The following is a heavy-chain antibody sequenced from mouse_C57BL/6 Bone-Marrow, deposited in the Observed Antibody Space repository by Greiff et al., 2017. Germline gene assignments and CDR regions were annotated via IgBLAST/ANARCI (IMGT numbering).Heavy chain of an antibody. CDR2: ISYDGSN. Sequence: EVKLMESGPGLVKPSQSLSLTCSVTGYSITSGYYWNWIRQFPGNKLEWMGYISYDGSNNYNPSLKNRIPITRDTSKNQFFLKLNSVTTEDTATYYCARGREGYAMDYWGQGTSVTVSS. J-gene: IGHJ4*01. CDR1: GYSITSGYY. CDR3: ARGREGYAMDY. V-gene: IGHV3-6*02.